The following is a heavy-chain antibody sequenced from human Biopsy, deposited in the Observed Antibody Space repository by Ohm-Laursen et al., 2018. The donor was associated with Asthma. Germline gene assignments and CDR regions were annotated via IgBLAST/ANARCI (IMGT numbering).Heavy chain of an antibody. J-gene: IGHJ4*02. CDR1: GYTFSDSW. D-gene: IGHD1-7*01. Sequence: GESLKISCKASGYTFSDSWIGWVRQMPGKGLEWMGIIFAANSETKYSPSFQGQVTISVDMSISTAFLQWSSLKASDTAIYYCARFIDGTFFVDYWGQGTLVTVSS. CDR2: IFAANSET. V-gene: IGHV5-51*01. CDR3: ARFIDGTFFVDY.